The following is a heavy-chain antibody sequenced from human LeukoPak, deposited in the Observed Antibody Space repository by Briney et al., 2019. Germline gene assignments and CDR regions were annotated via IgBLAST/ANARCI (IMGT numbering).Heavy chain of an antibody. CDR3: ARGLPLGFCTYGVCYPPKHLDF. J-gene: IGHJ4*02. Sequence: ASVKVSCNTSGYSFTSYDINWVRQAPGQGLEWMGWVNPKSGNTGYKQKFQGRVTITRGTSISAAYMELSRLTSDDTAVYFCARGLPLGFCTYGVCYPPKHLDFWGQGTLVTVSS. V-gene: IGHV1-8*03. CDR1: GYSFTSYD. CDR2: VNPKSGNT. D-gene: IGHD2-8*01.